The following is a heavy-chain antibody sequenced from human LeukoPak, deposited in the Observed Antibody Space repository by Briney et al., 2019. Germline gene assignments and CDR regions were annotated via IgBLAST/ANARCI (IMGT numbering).Heavy chain of an antibody. CDR1: GYTFTSYD. D-gene: IGHD3-16*02. V-gene: IGHV1-8*01. Sequence: ASVKVSCKASGYTFTSYDINWVRQATGQGLEWMGWMNPNSGNTGSAQRFQGRVTMTRDTSRSTAYMELRSLTSEDTAVYYCARGPLVRLPSSFDPWGQGTLVTVSS. CDR2: MNPNSGNT. CDR3: ARGPLVRLPSSFDP. J-gene: IGHJ5*02.